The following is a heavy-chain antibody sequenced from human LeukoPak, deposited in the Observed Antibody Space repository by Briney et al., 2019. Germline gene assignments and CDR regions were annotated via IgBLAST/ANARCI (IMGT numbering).Heavy chain of an antibody. CDR3: ARDPGYGSGSYNWFDP. CDR2: IYHSGST. D-gene: IGHD1-26*01. CDR1: GVSISCGGYS. Sequence: SETLSLTCAVSGVSISCGGYSWSWIRQPPGKGLEWIGYIYHSGSTYYNPSLKSRVTISVDRSKNQFSLKLSSVTAADTAVYHCARDPGYGSGSYNWFDPWGQGTLVTVSS. J-gene: IGHJ5*02. V-gene: IGHV4-30-2*01.